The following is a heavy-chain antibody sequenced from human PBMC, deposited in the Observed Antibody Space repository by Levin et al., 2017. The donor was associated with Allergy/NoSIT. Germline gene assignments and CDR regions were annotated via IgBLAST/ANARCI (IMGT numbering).Heavy chain of an antibody. D-gene: IGHD5-18*01. V-gene: IGHV3-23*01. CDR1: GFTFSSYA. Sequence: GESLKISCAASGFTFSSYAMSWVRQAPGKGLEWVSAISGSGGSTYYADSVKGRFTISRDNSKNTLYLQMNSLRAEDTAVYYCAKGGTAMVYTAFDDWGQGTLVTVSS. J-gene: IGHJ4*02. CDR2: ISGSGGST. CDR3: AKGGTAMVYTAFDD.